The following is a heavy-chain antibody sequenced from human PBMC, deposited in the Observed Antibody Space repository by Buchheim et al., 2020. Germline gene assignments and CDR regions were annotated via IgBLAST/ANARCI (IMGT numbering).Heavy chain of an antibody. CDR2: ISSSSSYI. CDR3: ARGDFWSGYLTNYYYYGMDV. D-gene: IGHD3-3*01. V-gene: IGHV3-21*01. CDR1: GFTFSSYS. Sequence: EVQLVESGGGLVKPGGSLRLSCAASGFTFSSYSMNWVRQAPGKGLECVSSISSSSSYIYYADSVKGRFTISRDNAKNSLYLQMNSLRAEDTAVYYCARGDFWSGYLTNYYYYGMDVWGQGTT. J-gene: IGHJ6*02.